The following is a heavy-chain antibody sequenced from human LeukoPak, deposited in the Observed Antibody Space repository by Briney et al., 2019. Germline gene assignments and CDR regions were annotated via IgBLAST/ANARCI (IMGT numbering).Heavy chain of an antibody. V-gene: IGHV1-18*01. Sequence: ASVKVSCKASGYTFTSYGIRWVGQAPGQGLEWMGWSSAYNGNTNYAQKLQGTVTITTDTSTSTAYLELRSLRSDDTAVYYSARDPSDSSGYPVDYWGPGTLVTVSP. CDR1: GYTFTSYG. J-gene: IGHJ4*02. D-gene: IGHD3-22*01. CDR2: SSAYNGNT. CDR3: ARDPSDSSGYPVDY.